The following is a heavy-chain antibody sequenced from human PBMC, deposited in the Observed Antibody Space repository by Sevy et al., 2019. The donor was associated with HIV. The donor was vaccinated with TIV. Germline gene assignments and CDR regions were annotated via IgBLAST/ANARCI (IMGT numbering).Heavy chain of an antibody. CDR1: GYTFTSYT. CDR2: IKTYNVNT. CDR3: ARDPREKSFDY. Sequence: ASVKVSCKAFGYTFTSYTISWVRQAPGQGLEWMGWIKTYNVNTNRAHKVQGRVTLTTDTTSTAYLELRSLRYADPAVYYCARDPREKSFDYWGQGTVVTVSS. J-gene: IGHJ4*02. V-gene: IGHV1-18*01.